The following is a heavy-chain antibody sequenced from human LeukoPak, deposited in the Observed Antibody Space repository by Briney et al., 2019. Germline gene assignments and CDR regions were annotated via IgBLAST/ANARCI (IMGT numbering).Heavy chain of an antibody. CDR3: AREKGYCTSTSCPSDI. CDR1: GFTFSSYS. CDR2: ISSSSSYI. J-gene: IGHJ3*02. D-gene: IGHD2-2*01. V-gene: IGHV3-21*01. Sequence: PGGSLRLSCAASGFTFSSYSMNWVRQAPGKGLEWVSSISSSSSYIYYADSVKGRFTISRDNAKNSLYLQVNSLRAEDTAVYYCAREKGYCTSTSCPSDIWGQGTMVTVSS.